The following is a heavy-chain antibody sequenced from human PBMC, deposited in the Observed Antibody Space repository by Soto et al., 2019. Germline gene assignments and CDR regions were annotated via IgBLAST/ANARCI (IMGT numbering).Heavy chain of an antibody. V-gene: IGHV1-18*01. J-gene: IGHJ4*02. Sequence: ASVKVSCKASGYTFTSYGISWVRQAPGQGLEWMGWTSAYNGNTNYAQKLQGRVTMTTDTSTSTAYMELRSLRSDDTAVYYCARDRTDYYDSSGLDYWGQGTLVTVSS. D-gene: IGHD3-22*01. CDR1: GYTFTSYG. CDR3: ARDRTDYYDSSGLDY. CDR2: TSAYNGNT.